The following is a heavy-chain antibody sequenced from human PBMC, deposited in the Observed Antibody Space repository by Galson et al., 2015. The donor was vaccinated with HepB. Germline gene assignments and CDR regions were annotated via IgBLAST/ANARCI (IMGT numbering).Heavy chain of an antibody. Sequence: QSGAEVKKPGESLRISCKGSGYSFTSYWISWVRQMPGKGLEWMGRIDPSDSYTNYSPSFQGHVTISADKSISTAYLQWSSLKASDTAMYYCARGHDGYSSSWYGWFDPWGQGTLVTVSS. D-gene: IGHD6-13*01. V-gene: IGHV5-10-1*01. CDR1: GYSFTSYW. CDR3: ARGHDGYSSSWYGWFDP. CDR2: IDPSDSYT. J-gene: IGHJ5*02.